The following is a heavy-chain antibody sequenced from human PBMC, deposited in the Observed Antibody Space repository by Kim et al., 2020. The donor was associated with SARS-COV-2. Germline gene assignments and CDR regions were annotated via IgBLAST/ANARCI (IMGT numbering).Heavy chain of an antibody. CDR2: MNPNSGNT. D-gene: IGHD2-21*01. CDR1: GYTFTNYD. J-gene: IGHJ4*02. V-gene: IGHV1-8*01. CDR3: ARVVHCRDDCCYSHDY. Sequence: ASVKVSCKASGYTFTNYDLNWVRQATGQGLEWMGWMNPNSGNTGYAQKFQGRVTMTRNTSISTAYMELSSLTFEDTAMYYCARVVHCRDDCCYSHDYWGQGTQVTVSS.